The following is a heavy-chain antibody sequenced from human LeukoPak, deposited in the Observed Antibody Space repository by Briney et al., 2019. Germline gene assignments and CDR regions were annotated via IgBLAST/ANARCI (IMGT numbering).Heavy chain of an antibody. J-gene: IGHJ4*02. D-gene: IGHD1-26*01. CDR2: MNGDGSTT. Sequence: SGGSLRLSCAASGFTLSSYWMHWVRQAPGKGLVWVSRMNGDGSTTNYADSVKGRFTISRDNAKNTLYLQMNSLRVEDTAVYYCARRSSGVRASPLFDYWGQGTLVTVSS. CDR1: GFTLSSYW. CDR3: ARRSSGVRASPLFDY. V-gene: IGHV3-74*01.